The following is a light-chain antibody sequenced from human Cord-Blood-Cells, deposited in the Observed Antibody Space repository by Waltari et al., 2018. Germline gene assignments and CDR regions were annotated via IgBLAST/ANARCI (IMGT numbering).Light chain of an antibody. CDR1: QSVSSN. CDR2: GAS. CDR3: QQYNNWPPGT. V-gene: IGKV3-15*01. J-gene: IGKJ1*01. Sequence: EIVMTQSPATLSVSPGERAHLPCRASQSVSSNLAWYQQKPGQAPRLLIYGASTRATGIPARFNGSGSGTEFTLTISSLQSEDFAVYYCQQYNNWPPGTFGQGTKVEIK.